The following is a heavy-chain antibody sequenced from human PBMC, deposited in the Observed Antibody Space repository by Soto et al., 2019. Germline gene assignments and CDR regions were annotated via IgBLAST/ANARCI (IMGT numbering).Heavy chain of an antibody. D-gene: IGHD3-22*01. J-gene: IGHJ4*02. V-gene: IGHV1-69*13. CDR1: GGTFSSYA. CDR3: ARGIVVVIGPSAPFDY. CDR2: IIPIFGTA. Sequence: ASVKVSCKASGGTFSSYASSWERQAPGQGLEWMGGIIPIFGTANYAQKFQGRVTITADESTSTAYMELSSLRSEDTAVYYCARGIVVVIGPSAPFDYWGQGTLVTFSS.